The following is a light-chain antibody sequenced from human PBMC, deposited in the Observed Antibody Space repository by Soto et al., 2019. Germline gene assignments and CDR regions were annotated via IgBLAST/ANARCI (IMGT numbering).Light chain of an antibody. Sequence: QSLLTQSLSASVAPGQRVTISCSGSSSNIDGNNVNWFQKFPGTAPKLLIYNNNQRPSGVPDRFSASKSDTSASLAIIGLQSEDEADYYCASWDDSLNGYVFGSGTKVTVL. CDR3: ASWDDSLNGYV. CDR2: NNN. J-gene: IGLJ1*01. V-gene: IGLV1-44*01. CDR1: SSNIDGNN.